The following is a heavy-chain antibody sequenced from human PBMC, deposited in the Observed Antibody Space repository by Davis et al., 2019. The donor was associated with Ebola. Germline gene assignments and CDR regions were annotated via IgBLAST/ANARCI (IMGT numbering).Heavy chain of an antibody. CDR2: IYSGGST. J-gene: IGHJ1*01. CDR3: ARGDGYNFFCH. D-gene: IGHD5-24*01. CDR1: GFTVSSNY. V-gene: IGHV3-53*01. Sequence: GESLKISCAASGFTVSSNYMSWVRQAPGKGLEWVSVIYSGGSTYYADSVRGRFTISRDTSKNTVFLEMNSLRAEDTAVYYCARGDGYNFFCHWGQGTLVTVSS.